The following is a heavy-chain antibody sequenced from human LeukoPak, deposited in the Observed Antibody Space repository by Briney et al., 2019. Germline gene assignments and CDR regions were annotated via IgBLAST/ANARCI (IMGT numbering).Heavy chain of an antibody. Sequence: GGSLRLSCAASGFIFSSYWMSWVRQAPGKGLEWVANIKQDGSNKYYADSVKGRFTISRDNSKNTLYLQMNSLRAEDTAVYYCAKDIEGLQWLVPPYYYYGMDVWGQGTTVTVSS. CDR1: GFIFSSYW. V-gene: IGHV3-7*01. CDR2: IKQDGSNK. D-gene: IGHD6-19*01. CDR3: AKDIEGLQWLVPPYYYYGMDV. J-gene: IGHJ6*02.